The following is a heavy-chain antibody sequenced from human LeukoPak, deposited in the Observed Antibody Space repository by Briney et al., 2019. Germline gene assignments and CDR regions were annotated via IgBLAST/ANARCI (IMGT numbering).Heavy chain of an antibody. D-gene: IGHD3-3*01. J-gene: IGHJ5*02. CDR2: ISGRSTYI. CDR3: TRMEGSTGYWSGSLGS. Sequence: GGSLRLSCAASGFSFSSYSMTWVRQAPGKGLECVSSISGRSTYIYYADSVKGRFTVSRDNANSSLYLQMNSLRDEDTAVYYCTRMEGSTGYWSGSLGSWGQGTQVTVSS. CDR1: GFSFSSYS. V-gene: IGHV3-21*06.